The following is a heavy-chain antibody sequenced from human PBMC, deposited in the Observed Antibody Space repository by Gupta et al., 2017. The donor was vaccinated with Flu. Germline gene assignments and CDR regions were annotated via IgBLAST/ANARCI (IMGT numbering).Heavy chain of an antibody. CDR3: AKDYRSFRDGYNLSYFDY. J-gene: IGHJ4*02. V-gene: IGHV3-30*18. Sequence: QVQLVESGGGVVQPGRSLRLSCAASGFTFSDYGMHWVRQAPGRGLEWVAVIAYDGSNKYYADSVKGRFTISRDNSKNTLYMQMNSLRAEDTAVYYCAKDYRSFRDGYNLSYFDYWGQGTLVTVSS. CDR1: GFTFSDYG. CDR2: IAYDGSNK. D-gene: IGHD5-24*01.